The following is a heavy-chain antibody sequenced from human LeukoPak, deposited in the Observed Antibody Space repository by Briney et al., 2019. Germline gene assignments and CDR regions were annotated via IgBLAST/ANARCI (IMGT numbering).Heavy chain of an antibody. Sequence: GGSLRLSCAVSGFTFSSYAMHWVRQAPGKGLEWVAVISYDGSNKYYADSVKGRFTISRDNSKNTLYLQMNSLRAEDTAVYYCARDPAVRAKDWGTNFDYWGQGTLVTVSS. CDR2: ISYDGSNK. D-gene: IGHD3-16*01. V-gene: IGHV3-30*04. CDR1: GFTFSSYA. CDR3: ARDPAVRAKDWGTNFDY. J-gene: IGHJ4*02.